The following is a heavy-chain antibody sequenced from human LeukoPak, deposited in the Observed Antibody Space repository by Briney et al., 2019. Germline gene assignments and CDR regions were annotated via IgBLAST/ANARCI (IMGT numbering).Heavy chain of an antibody. Sequence: GGSLRLSCTASGFTFSSYWMNWVRQAPGKGLEWVANIKQDGTEKYYVDSVKGRFTISRDNAKNSMYLQMNSLRAEDTAVYYCARGDVVTGAFDIWGQGTMVTVSS. J-gene: IGHJ3*02. CDR3: ARGDVVTGAFDI. CDR1: GFTFSSYW. V-gene: IGHV3-7*01. D-gene: IGHD4-23*01. CDR2: IKQDGTEK.